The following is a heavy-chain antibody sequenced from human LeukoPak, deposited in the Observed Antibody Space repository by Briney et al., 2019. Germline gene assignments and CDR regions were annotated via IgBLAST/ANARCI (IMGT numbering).Heavy chain of an antibody. J-gene: IGHJ4*02. V-gene: IGHV1-2*02. CDR1: GYTFTDYY. D-gene: IGHD5-12*01. CDR2: INLNSGDT. Sequence: GGSVKVSCKASGYTFTDYYMHWVRQAPGQGLEWMGWINLNSGDTKYAQKFQGRVTMTRDTSISTAYMELSRLISDDTAVFYCARGGYHSGGYWGQGTLVTISS. CDR3: ARGGYHSGGY.